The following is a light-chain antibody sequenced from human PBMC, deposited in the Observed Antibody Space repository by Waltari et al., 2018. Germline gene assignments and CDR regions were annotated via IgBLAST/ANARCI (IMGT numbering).Light chain of an antibody. V-gene: IGKV2-30*02. CDR3: MQGTHWPLT. Sequence: DVVLTQSPLSLPVTLGQPASISCKSSQSLVHSDGNTYLAWFHQRPSQSPRRLIYKVSNRESGVPDRFSASGSGTDFTLKISRVEAEDVGVYYCMQGTHWPLTFGGGTKVEMK. J-gene: IGKJ4*01. CDR1: QSLVHSDGNTY. CDR2: KVS.